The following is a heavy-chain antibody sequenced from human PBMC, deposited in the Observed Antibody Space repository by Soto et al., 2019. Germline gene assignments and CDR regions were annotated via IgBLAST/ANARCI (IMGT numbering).Heavy chain of an antibody. Sequence: PSETLSLTCTVSGGSISSSSYYWGWIRQPPGKGLEWIGSIYYSGSTYYNPSLKSRVTISVDTSKNQFSLKLSSVTAADTAVYYCASIGIDYKGPFDYWGQGTLVTVSS. V-gene: IGHV4-39*01. CDR2: IYYSGST. J-gene: IGHJ4*02. D-gene: IGHD4-4*01. CDR1: GGSISSSSYY. CDR3: ASIGIDYKGPFDY.